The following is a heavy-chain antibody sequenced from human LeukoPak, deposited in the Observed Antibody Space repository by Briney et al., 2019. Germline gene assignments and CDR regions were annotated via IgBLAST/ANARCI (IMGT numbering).Heavy chain of an antibody. D-gene: IGHD6-19*01. Sequence: PGRSLRLSCAASGFTFSSYAMHWVHQAPGKGLEWVAVISYDGSNKYYADSVKGRFTISRDNYKNTLYLQMNSLRAEDTAVYYCARDQKAAGSGWSLAFDYWGQGTLVTVSS. V-gene: IGHV3-30-3*01. CDR2: ISYDGSNK. CDR1: GFTFSSYA. J-gene: IGHJ4*02. CDR3: ARDQKAAGSGWSLAFDY.